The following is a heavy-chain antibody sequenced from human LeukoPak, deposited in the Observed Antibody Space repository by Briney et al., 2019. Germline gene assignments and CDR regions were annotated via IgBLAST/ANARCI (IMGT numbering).Heavy chain of an antibody. CDR2: IYTSGST. D-gene: IGHD2-15*01. V-gene: IGHV4-4*07. CDR1: GGSISSYY. CDR3: ARDTAGYCSGGSCYPNWFDP. Sequence: SETLSLTCTVSGGSISSYYWSWIRQPAGKGLEWIGRIYTSGSTNYNPSLTSRVTISVDKSENQFSLKLSSVTAADTAVYYCARDTAGYCSGGSCYPNWFDPWGQGTLVTVSS. J-gene: IGHJ5*02.